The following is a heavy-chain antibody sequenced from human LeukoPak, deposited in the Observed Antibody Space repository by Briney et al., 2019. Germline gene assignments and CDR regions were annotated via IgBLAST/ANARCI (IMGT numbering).Heavy chain of an antibody. Sequence: SQTLSLTCTVSGGSISSGDYYGSSIRQPPGRGLEGFGYLHYSGPTYYNPSLKSPVTISVDTSKNQFSLKLSSVTAADTAVYYCARDKYYGSGYNWFDPWGQGTLVTVSS. CDR1: GGSISSGDYY. CDR2: LHYSGPT. V-gene: IGHV4-30-4*01. CDR3: ARDKYYGSGYNWFDP. J-gene: IGHJ5*02. D-gene: IGHD3-10*01.